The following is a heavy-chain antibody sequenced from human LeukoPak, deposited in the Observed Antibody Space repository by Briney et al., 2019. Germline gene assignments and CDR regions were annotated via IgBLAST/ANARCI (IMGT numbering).Heavy chain of an antibody. Sequence: GGSLRLSCAASGFTFSSYGIHWVRQAPGKGLEWVASINQGGGDTYYVESVKGRLTISRDNAMNSFFLQMNSLRAEDTAVYYCARLIGDRTIYDYWGQGTLVTVSS. V-gene: IGHV3-7*01. CDR2: INQGGGDT. CDR1: GFTFSSYG. D-gene: IGHD6-6*01. CDR3: ARLIGDRTIYDY. J-gene: IGHJ4*02.